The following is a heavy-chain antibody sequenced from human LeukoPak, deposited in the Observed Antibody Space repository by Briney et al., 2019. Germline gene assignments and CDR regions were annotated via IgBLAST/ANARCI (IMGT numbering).Heavy chain of an antibody. V-gene: IGHV4-61*01. Sequence: SETLSLTCTVSGGSVSSGSYYWSWIQQPPGKGLEWIGYIYYSGSTNYNPSLKSRVTISVDTSKNQFSLKLSSVTAADTAVYYCARGEDGYNFDYWGQGTLVTVSS. CDR2: IYYSGST. J-gene: IGHJ4*02. CDR1: GGSVSSGSYY. D-gene: IGHD5-24*01. CDR3: ARGEDGYNFDY.